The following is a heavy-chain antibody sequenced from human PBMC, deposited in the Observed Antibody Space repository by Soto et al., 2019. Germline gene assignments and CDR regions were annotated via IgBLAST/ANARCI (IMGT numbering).Heavy chain of an antibody. CDR2: IIPIFGTA. Sequence: SVKVSCKASGGTFSSYAISWVRQAPGQGLEWMGGIIPIFGTANYAQKFQGRVTITADESTSTAYMELSSLRSEDTAVYYCARAYGDYEGYYYYGMDVWGQGTTVTVSS. CDR3: ARAYGDYEGYYYYGMDV. D-gene: IGHD4-17*01. V-gene: IGHV1-69*13. CDR1: GGTFSSYA. J-gene: IGHJ6*02.